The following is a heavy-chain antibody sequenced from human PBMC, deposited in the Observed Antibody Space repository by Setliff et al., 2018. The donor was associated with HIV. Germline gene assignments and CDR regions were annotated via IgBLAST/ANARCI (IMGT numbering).Heavy chain of an antibody. CDR3: ANLWEVGA. J-gene: IGHJ5*02. CDR1: GFTFSNFW. CDR2: IKKDGSEI. V-gene: IGHV3-7*03. D-gene: IGHD1-26*01. Sequence: GGSLRLSCAASGFTFSNFWMDWVRQAPGKGLEWVATIKKDGSEIYYVDSVKGRFTISRDSARTSLYLEMSSLRVEDTAMYLCANLWEVGAWGQGTLVTVSS.